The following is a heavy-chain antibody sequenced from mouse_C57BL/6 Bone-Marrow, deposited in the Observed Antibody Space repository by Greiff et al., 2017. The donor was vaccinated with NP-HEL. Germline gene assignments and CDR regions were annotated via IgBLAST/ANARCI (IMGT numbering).Heavy chain of an antibody. J-gene: IGHJ2*01. CDR1: GYAFSSSW. CDR2: IYPGDGDT. CDR3: ARGPHYFDD. Sequence: QVQLQQSGPELVKPGASVKISCKASGYAFSSSWMNWVKQRPGKGLEWIGRIYPGDGDTNYNGKFKGKATLTADKSSSTAYMQLSSLTSEDSAVYFCARGPHYFDDWGQGTTLTVSS. V-gene: IGHV1-82*01.